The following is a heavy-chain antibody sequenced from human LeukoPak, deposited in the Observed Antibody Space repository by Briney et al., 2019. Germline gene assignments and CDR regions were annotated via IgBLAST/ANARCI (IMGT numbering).Heavy chain of an antibody. D-gene: IGHD6-6*01. CDR3: TSDRGIAARPLFDL. CDR1: GFPFSKAW. V-gene: IGHV3-15*01. CDR2: FKSKTDGGAT. Sequence: GGSLRLSCAGSGFPFSKAWMSWVRQAPGEGLEWLGRFKSKTDGGATDYAAPVKGRFSLSRDDSKNTLYLQMNSLKIEDTAVYYCTSDRGIAARPLFDLWGQGTLVTVSS. J-gene: IGHJ4*02.